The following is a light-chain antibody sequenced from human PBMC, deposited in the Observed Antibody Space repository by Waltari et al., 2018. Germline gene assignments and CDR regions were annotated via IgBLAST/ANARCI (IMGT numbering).Light chain of an antibody. Sequence: EIVLTQSPGTLSLSPGERATLSCRARRSVSSSYLAWYQQNPGQAPRVLIHGASNRATGIPDRFSGSGSGTDFTLTISRLEPEDFAVYYCQQYGSSPWTFGQGTKVEIK. CDR2: GAS. J-gene: IGKJ1*01. CDR3: QQYGSSPWT. V-gene: IGKV3-20*01. CDR1: RSVSSSY.